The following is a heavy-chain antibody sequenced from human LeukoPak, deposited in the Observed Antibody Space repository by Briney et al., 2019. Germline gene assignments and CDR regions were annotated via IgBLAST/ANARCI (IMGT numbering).Heavy chain of an antibody. CDR1: GYSISSGYY. V-gene: IGHV4-38-2*02. CDR2: IYHSGST. D-gene: IGHD6-6*01. CDR3: ARARPANYYYYYMDV. Sequence: PSETLSLTCTVSGYSISSGYYWGWIRQPPGKGLEWIGSIYHSGSTNYNPSLKSRVTISVDTSKNQFSLKLSSVTAADTAVYYCARARPANYYYYYMDVWGKGTTVTVSS. J-gene: IGHJ6*03.